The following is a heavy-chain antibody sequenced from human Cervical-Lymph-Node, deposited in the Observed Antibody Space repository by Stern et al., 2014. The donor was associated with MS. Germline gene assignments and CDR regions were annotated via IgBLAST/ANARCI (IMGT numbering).Heavy chain of an antibody. CDR1: GDTFNTYS. J-gene: IGHJ6*02. CDR2: IIPILHIS. V-gene: IGHV1-69*09. CDR3: ARDQLRHTYGRHYYALDV. Sequence: QVQLVESGAEVKKPGSSVKVSCEASGDTFNTYSISWVRQAPGQGLEWMGRIIPILHISNYAQRFQGRITISADTSTNTAHLELSSLKSDDTAIYFCARDQLRHTYGRHYYALDVWGQGTTVTVSS. D-gene: IGHD5-18*01.